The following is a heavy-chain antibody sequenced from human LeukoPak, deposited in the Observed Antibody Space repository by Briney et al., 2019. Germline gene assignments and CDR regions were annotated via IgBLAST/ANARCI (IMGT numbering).Heavy chain of an antibody. CDR1: GYTFTGYY. Sequence: ASVKVSCKASGYTFTGYYMHWVRQAPGQGLEWMGWINPNSGGTNYAQKFQGRVTMTRNTSISTAYMELSSLRSEDTAVYYCARRITMVRGVMAFGYWGQGTLVTVSS. CDR2: INPNSGGT. V-gene: IGHV1-2*02. J-gene: IGHJ4*02. D-gene: IGHD3-10*01. CDR3: ARRITMVRGVMAFGY.